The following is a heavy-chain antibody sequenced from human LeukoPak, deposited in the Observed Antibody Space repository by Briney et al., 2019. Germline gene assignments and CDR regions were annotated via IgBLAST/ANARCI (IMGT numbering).Heavy chain of an antibody. D-gene: IGHD2-2*01. V-gene: IGHV4-31*11. J-gene: IGHJ3*02. CDR3: ARDCSSTSCYGSSAFDI. CDR2: IYYSGST. CDR1: GGSFSGYY. Sequence: PSETLSLTCAVYGGSFSGYYWSWIRQHPGKGLEWIGYIYYSGSTYYNPSLKSRVTISVDTSKNQFSLKLSSVTAADTAVYYCARDCSSTSCYGSSAFDIWGQGTMVTVSS.